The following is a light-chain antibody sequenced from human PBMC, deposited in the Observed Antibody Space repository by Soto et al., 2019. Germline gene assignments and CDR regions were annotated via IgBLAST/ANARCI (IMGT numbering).Light chain of an antibody. Sequence: QSVLTQPASVSGSTGQSITISCTGTSSDVGGYNYVSWYQQHPGKAPKLMIYYVSYRPSGVSNRFSGFKSGNTASLTISGLQAEDEADYYCSSYTSSSTVVFGGGTKLNVL. V-gene: IGLV2-14*01. CDR3: SSYTSSSTVV. J-gene: IGLJ2*01. CDR1: SSDVGGYNY. CDR2: YVS.